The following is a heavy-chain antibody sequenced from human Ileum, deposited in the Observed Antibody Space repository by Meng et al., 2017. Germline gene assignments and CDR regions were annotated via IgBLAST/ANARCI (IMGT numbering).Heavy chain of an antibody. V-gene: IGHV4-39*07. CDR3: AREIGARMGSIY. D-gene: IGHD6-6*01. J-gene: IGHJ4*01. Sequence: SETLSLTCTVSGDSISSSSYYWGWLRQPAGKGLEWIGSIYFGRATYFSPSLRSRVSISVDPSKNQLSLTLTSVTAADTAVYYCAREIGARMGSIYWGQGKVVTVS. CDR2: IYFGRAT. CDR1: GDSISSSSYY.